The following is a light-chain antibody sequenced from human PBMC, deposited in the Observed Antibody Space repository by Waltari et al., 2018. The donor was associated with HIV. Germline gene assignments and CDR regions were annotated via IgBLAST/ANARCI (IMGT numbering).Light chain of an antibody. V-gene: IGLV1-47*01. CDR2: RNN. CDR1: SSTIGSNY. J-gene: IGLJ3*02. CDR3: AAWDDSLSGSWV. Sequence: QSVLTQPPSSSGTPGQRVTIPCSGSSSTIGSNYVYWYQQPPGTAPKLLIYRNNQRPSGVPDRFSGSKSGTSASLAISGLRSEDEADYYCAAWDDSLSGSWVFGGGTKLTVL.